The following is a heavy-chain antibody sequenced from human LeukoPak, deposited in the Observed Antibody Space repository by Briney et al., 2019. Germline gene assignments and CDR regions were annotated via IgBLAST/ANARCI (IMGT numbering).Heavy chain of an antibody. D-gene: IGHD6-13*01. CDR3: ARLVAAGTGYFDH. J-gene: IGHJ4*02. CDR1: GGSFSDYY. CDR2: VMERGIT. V-gene: IGHV4-34*12. Sequence: SETLSLTCDVSGGSFSDYYWSWIRQSSGKGLEWIGEVMERGITNYNPSLKSRVTISRDTSKNQFSLILTSVTAADAGVYYCARLVAAGTGYFDHWGQGTLVAVSS.